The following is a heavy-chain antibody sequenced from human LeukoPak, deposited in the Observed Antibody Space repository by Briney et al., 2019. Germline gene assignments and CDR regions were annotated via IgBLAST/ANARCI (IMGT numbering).Heavy chain of an antibody. J-gene: IGHJ4*02. CDR3: AKGQKWELPFDY. D-gene: IGHD1-26*01. Sequence: GGSLRLSCAASGFTFSSYAMSWVRQAPGKGLEWVSAISISGGSTYYADSVKGRFTISRDKSKNTLYLQMNSLRAEDTAVCYCAKGQKWELPFDYWGQGTLVTVSS. CDR1: GFTFSSYA. V-gene: IGHV3-23*01. CDR2: ISISGGST.